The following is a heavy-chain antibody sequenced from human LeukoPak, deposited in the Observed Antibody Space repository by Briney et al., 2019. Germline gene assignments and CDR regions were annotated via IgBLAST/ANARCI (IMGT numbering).Heavy chain of an antibody. CDR3: AREDGYNMDDAFDI. D-gene: IGHD5-24*01. J-gene: IGHJ3*02. CDR2: VYYSGHT. Sequence: SETLSLTCTLSGCSITTGNDYWGWARPRPGKGLEWLGSVYYSGHTYYNPSLKSRVTISVDTSKNQFSLRLRSVTAADTAVYYCAREDGYNMDDAFDIWGQGTMVSVSS. CDR1: GCSITTGNDY. V-gene: IGHV4-39*01.